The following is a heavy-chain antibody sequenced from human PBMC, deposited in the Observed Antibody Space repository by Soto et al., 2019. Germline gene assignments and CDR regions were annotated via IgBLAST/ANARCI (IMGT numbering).Heavy chain of an antibody. V-gene: IGHV4-30-4*01. CDR2: IYYSGST. CDR3: VRDRVDRDGYNWGIDY. D-gene: IGHD5-12*01. J-gene: IGHJ4*02. Sequence: PSETLSLTCTVSGVSISSGDYYWSWIRQPPGKGLEWIGYIYYSGSTYYNPSLKSRVTISVDMSKNQFSLKLTSVTAADTAVYYCVRDRVDRDGYNWGIDYWGQGTLVTVSS. CDR1: GVSISSGDYY.